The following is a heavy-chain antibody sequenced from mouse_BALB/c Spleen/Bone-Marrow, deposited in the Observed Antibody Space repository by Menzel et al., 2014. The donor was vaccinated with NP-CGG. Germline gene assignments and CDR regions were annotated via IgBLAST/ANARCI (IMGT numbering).Heavy chain of an antibody. CDR1: GYAFTNYL. D-gene: IGHD1-2*01. Sequence: QVQLQQSGAELVRPGTSVKVFCKASGYAFTNYLIEWVKQRPGQGLEWIGVINPGSGGTNYNEKFKGKATLTADKSSSTAYMQLSSLTSDDSAVYFCARGGDYGFMDYWGQGTSVTVSS. V-gene: IGHV1-54*01. CDR2: INPGSGGT. J-gene: IGHJ4*01. CDR3: ARGGDYGFMDY.